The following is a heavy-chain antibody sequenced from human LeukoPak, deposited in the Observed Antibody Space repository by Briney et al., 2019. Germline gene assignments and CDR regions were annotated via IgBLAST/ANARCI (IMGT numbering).Heavy chain of an antibody. CDR1: GFTFSSYS. D-gene: IGHD2-8*01. Sequence: PGGSLRLSCAASGFTFSSYSMNWVRQAPGKGLEWVSSISSSSYIYYADSVKGRFTISRDNAKNSLYLQMNSLRAEDTAVYYCARDLRMYGGADSFDIWGQGTMVTVSS. V-gene: IGHV3-21*01. J-gene: IGHJ3*02. CDR3: ARDLRMYGGADSFDI. CDR2: ISSSSYI.